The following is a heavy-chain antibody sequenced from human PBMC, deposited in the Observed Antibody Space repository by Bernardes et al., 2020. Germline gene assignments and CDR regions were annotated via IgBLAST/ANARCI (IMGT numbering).Heavy chain of an antibody. V-gene: IGHV4-34*12. CDR3: ARALGYCSGGSCYSSWFDP. D-gene: IGHD2-15*01. CDR1: GGSPSGYY. Sequence: PQTLSPTCAVYGGSPSGYYWSCIRQPPGKGLEWIGAILHSGSTNYNPSLKSRATIPVDTSKNQISLKLGSVTAADTAVYYCARALGYCSGGSCYSSWFDPWGQGTLVTVSS. J-gene: IGHJ5*02. CDR2: ILHSGST.